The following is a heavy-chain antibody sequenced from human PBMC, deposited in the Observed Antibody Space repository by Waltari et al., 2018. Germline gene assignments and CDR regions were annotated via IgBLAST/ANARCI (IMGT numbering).Heavy chain of an antibody. D-gene: IGHD3-3*01. CDR1: GFTFSSYA. CDR2: ISGSGGST. V-gene: IGHV3-23*01. Sequence: EVQLLESGGGLVQPGGSLRLSCAASGFTFSSYAMSWVRQAPGTGLEWVSAISGSGGSTYYADSVKGRFTISRDNSKNTLYLQMNSLRAEDTAVYYCAKTGNYDFWSGYGWFDPWGQGTLVTVSS. CDR3: AKTGNYDFWSGYGWFDP. J-gene: IGHJ5*02.